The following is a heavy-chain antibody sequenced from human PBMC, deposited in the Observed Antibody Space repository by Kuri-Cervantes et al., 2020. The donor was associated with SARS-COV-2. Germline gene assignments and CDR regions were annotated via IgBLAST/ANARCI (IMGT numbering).Heavy chain of an antibody. D-gene: IGHD3-10*01. J-gene: IGHJ4*02. CDR3: ARTINSGSYYNPHCYFDY. CDR1: GFTFSSYA. Sequence: LSLTCAASGFTFSSYAMHWVRQAPGKGLEWVAVISYDGSNKYYADSVKGRFTISRDNSKNTLYLQMNSLRAEDTAVYYCARTINSGSYYNPHCYFDYWGQGTLVTVSS. CDR2: ISYDGSNK. V-gene: IGHV3-30-3*01.